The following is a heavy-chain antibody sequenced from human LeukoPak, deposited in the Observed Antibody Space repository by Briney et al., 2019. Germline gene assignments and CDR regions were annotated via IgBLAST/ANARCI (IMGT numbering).Heavy chain of an antibody. J-gene: IGHJ4*02. CDR2: ISSSSSYI. V-gene: IGHV3-21*01. CDR3: ARDPPYYYDSSGYWVDY. CDR1: GFTFSSYS. Sequence: GGSLRLSCAASGFTFSSYSMNWVRQAPGKGLEWVSSISSSSSYIYYADSVKGRFTISRDNAKNSLYLQMNSLRAEDTAVYYCARDPPYYYDSSGYWVDYWGRGTLVTVSS. D-gene: IGHD3-22*01.